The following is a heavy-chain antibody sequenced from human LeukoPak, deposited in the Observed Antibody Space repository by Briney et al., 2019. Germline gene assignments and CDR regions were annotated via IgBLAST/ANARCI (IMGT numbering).Heavy chain of an antibody. J-gene: IGHJ5*02. D-gene: IGHD1-1*01. V-gene: IGHV1-69*06. CDR2: IIPIFGTA. Sequence: EASVKVSCKASGGTFSSYAISWVRQAPGQGLEWMGGIIPIFGTANYAQKFQGRVTMTEDTPIDTTYMEVSSLRSEDTAVYFCAIAQNWKAGWFDPWGQGTLVTVSS. CDR1: GGTFSSYA. CDR3: AIAQNWKAGWFDP.